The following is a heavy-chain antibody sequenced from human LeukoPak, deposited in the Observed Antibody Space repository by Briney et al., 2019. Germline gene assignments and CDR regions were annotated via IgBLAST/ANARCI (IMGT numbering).Heavy chain of an antibody. Sequence: PGGSLRLSCAASGFTFSSYAMHWVRQAPGKGLEWVSVISYDGSNKFYADSVKGRFTISRDNSKNTLYLQMNSLRAEDTAVYYCAKDEDSSGYPSYFDYWGQGTLVTVSS. CDR3: AKDEDSSGYPSYFDY. J-gene: IGHJ4*02. CDR1: GFTFSSYA. CDR2: ISYDGSNK. V-gene: IGHV3-30-3*01. D-gene: IGHD3-22*01.